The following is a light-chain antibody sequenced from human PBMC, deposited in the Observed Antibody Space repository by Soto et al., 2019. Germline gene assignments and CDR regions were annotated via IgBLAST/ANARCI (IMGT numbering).Light chain of an antibody. V-gene: IGKV1-5*01. Sequence: DIQVTQSPPTLSASVGDRVTITCRASQTISTWMAWYQQKPGKAPKLLIYAASSLQSGLPSRFSGSGSETDFTLTISSLEPEDFAVYYCQTRSNWPITFGQGTRREIK. CDR1: QTISTW. J-gene: IGKJ5*01. CDR3: QTRSNWPIT. CDR2: AAS.